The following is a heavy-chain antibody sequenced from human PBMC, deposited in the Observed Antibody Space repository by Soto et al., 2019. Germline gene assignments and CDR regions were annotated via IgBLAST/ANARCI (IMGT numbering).Heavy chain of an antibody. V-gene: IGHV4-31*03. Sequence: QVQLLESGPGLVKASQTLSLTCSISGGSISSGGYYWSWVRQRPGKGLEWIGYIYFNENTYYNPSLKTRVTISAGTSKSQFSLRLSSVTAADADVYYCARQITMVRGIDFWGPGISVSVSS. J-gene: IGHJ4*02. CDR1: GGSISSGGYY. CDR3: ARQITMVRGIDF. D-gene: IGHD3-10*01. CDR2: IYFNENT.